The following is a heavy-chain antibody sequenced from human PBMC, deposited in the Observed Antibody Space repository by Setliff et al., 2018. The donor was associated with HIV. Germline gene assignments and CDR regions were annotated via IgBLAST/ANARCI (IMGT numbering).Heavy chain of an antibody. CDR3: ARDRSVEDVVRGVITDYSYYMDV. J-gene: IGHJ6*03. V-gene: IGHV3-7*03. D-gene: IGHD3-10*01. CDR1: GFTFSSCW. Sequence: GGSLRLSCAASGFTFSSCWVTWVRQGPGKGLEWVANIKQDGSEKYYVDSVKGRFTISRDNGKNSLYLQMNSLRAEDTAVYYCARDRSVEDVVRGVITDYSYYMDVWGRGTTVTVSS. CDR2: IKQDGSEK.